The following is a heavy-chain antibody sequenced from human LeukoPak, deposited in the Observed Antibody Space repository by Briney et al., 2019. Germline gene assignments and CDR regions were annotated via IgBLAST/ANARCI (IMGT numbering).Heavy chain of an antibody. V-gene: IGHV1-3*01. J-gene: IGHJ4*02. CDR2: INAGNGNT. D-gene: IGHD6-13*01. CDR3: ARAVRSSWYVN. Sequence: ASVKVSCKASGYTFTSYAMHWVRQAPGQRLEWMGWINAGNGNTKYSQKFQGRVTITRDTSASTACMELSSLRSEDTAVYYCARAVRSSWYVNWGQGTLVTVSS. CDR1: GYTFTSYA.